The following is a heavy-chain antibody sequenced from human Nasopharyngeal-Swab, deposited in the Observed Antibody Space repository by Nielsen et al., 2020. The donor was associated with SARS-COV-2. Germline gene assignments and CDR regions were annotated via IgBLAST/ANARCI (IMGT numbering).Heavy chain of an antibody. V-gene: IGHV4-31*03. D-gene: IGHD2/OR15-2a*01. CDR2: IYYSGST. Sequence: SETLSLTCTVSGGSISSGGYYWSWIRQHPGKGLEWIGFIYYSGSTYYNPSLKSRVTISVDTSKNQFSLKLSSVTAADTAVYYCAGVLFTYFDYWGQGTLVTVSS. CDR1: GGSISSGGYY. CDR3: AGVLFTYFDY. J-gene: IGHJ4*02.